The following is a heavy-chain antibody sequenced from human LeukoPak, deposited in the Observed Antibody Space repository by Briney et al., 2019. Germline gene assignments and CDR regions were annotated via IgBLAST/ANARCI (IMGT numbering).Heavy chain of an antibody. J-gene: IGHJ4*02. V-gene: IGHV1-2*02. CDR1: GYTFTGYY. CDR3: ARSIAAAGSDDY. D-gene: IGHD6-13*01. CDR2: INPNSGGT. Sequence: ASVKVSCKASGYTFTGYYMHWVRQATGQGLEWMGWINPNSGGTNYAQKFQGRVTMTRDTSISTAYMELSRLRSDDTAVYYCARSIAAAGSDDYWGQGTLVTVSS.